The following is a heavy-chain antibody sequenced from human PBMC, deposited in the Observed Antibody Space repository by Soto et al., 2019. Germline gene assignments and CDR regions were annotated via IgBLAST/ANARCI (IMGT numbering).Heavy chain of an antibody. Sequence: SETLSLTCTVSGGSINSYYWSWIRQPPGKGLEWIGHIYYSGYTNYNASLEGRVTISVDTSKNHFSLKLDSVTAADTAVYYCARMAGDSFFQNWGQDTLVTVSS. V-gene: IGHV4-59*01. CDR3: ARMAGDSFFQN. J-gene: IGHJ1*01. CDR2: IYYSGYT. D-gene: IGHD6-19*01. CDR1: GGSINSYY.